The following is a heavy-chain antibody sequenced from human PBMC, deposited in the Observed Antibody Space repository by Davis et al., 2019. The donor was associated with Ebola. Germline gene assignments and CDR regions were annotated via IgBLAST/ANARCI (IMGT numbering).Heavy chain of an antibody. J-gene: IGHJ4*02. CDR1: GFTFSSYA. V-gene: IGHV3-30-3*01. CDR3: ACYVLG. CDR2: ISYDGSNK. D-gene: IGHD2-8*01. Sequence: GGSLRLSCAASGFTFSSYAMHWVRQAPGKGLEWVAVISYDGSNKYYADSVKGRITISRDNSKNTLYLQMNSLRVEDTAVYYCACYVLGWGQGTLVTVSS.